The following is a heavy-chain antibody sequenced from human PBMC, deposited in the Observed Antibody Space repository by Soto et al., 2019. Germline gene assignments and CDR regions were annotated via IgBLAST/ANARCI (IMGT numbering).Heavy chain of an antibody. J-gene: IGHJ4*02. Sequence: QVQLVESGGGVVQPGGSLRLSCAASGFTFSNYGMHWVRQAPGKGLEWVAVIWYDGNNKYYADSVKGRFTISRDNSNNTLYVQMTSLRAEDTAVYYCARGLHSLFDYWGQGTLVTVFS. D-gene: IGHD2-21*01. CDR1: GFTFSNYG. CDR3: ARGLHSLFDY. V-gene: IGHV3-33*01. CDR2: IWYDGNNK.